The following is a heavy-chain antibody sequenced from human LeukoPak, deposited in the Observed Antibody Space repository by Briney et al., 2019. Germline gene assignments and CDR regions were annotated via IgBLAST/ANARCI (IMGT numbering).Heavy chain of an antibody. CDR1: GYTFTGYY. D-gene: IGHD3-22*01. V-gene: IGHV1-2*04. CDR3: ARAKWVGDYDSGGYPDY. J-gene: IGHJ4*02. Sequence: ASVKVSCKASGYTFTGYYMHWVRQAPGQGLEWMGWINPNSGGTNYAQKFQGWVTMTRDTSISTAYMELSRLRSDDTAVYYCARAKWVGDYDSGGYPDYWGQGTLVTVSS. CDR2: INPNSGGT.